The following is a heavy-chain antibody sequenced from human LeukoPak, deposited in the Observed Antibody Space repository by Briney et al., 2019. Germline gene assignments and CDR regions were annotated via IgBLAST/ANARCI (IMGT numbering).Heavy chain of an antibody. CDR2: IYSSGST. J-gene: IGHJ4*02. CDR3: ARHGSGYTGYDFDY. Sequence: PSETLSLTCTVSGGSISNYYWSWVRQPPGKGLEWIAYIYSSGSTNYNPSLKSRVTISVDTSKNQFYLKLNSVTAADTAVYYCARHGSGYTGYDFDYWGQGTLVTVSS. D-gene: IGHD5-12*01. CDR1: GGSISNYY. V-gene: IGHV4-59*08.